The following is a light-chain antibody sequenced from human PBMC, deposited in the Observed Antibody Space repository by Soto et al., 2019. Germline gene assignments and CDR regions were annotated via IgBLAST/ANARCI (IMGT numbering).Light chain of an antibody. V-gene: IGLV4-69*01. Sequence: QAVVTQSPSASASLGASVKLTCTLSSGHSTYAIAWHQQQPEKGPRYLMNLNSDGSHSKGDGIPDRFSGSSSETERYLTISSLQSEDEADYYCQTWGAGIWVFGGGTKLTVL. J-gene: IGLJ3*02. CDR1: SGHSTYA. CDR2: LNSDGSH. CDR3: QTWGAGIWV.